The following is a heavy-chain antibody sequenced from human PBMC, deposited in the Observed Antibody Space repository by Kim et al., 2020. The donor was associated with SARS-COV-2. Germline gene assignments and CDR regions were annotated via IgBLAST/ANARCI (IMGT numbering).Heavy chain of an antibody. Sequence: GSLRLSCAASGFTFSSYAMHWVRQAPGKGLEWVAVISYDGSNKYYADSVKGRFTISRDNSKNTLYLQMNSLRAEDTAVYYCARDPRIWETATYYGMDVWGQGTTVTVSS. V-gene: IGHV3-30-3*01. D-gene: IGHD1-1*01. CDR2: ISYDGSNK. CDR3: ARDPRIWETATYYGMDV. J-gene: IGHJ6*02. CDR1: GFTFSSYA.